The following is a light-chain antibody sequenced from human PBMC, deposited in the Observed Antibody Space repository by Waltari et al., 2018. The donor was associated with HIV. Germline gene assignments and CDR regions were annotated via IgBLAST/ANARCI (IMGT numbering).Light chain of an antibody. Sequence: SSELTQPPSVSVSPGQTATISCSGNALSKQYAYWYQQKPGQAPVVVIFKDTGRPSGYPERFSGSSTGTAVTLTIRGVQAEDEADYCCQSTDNSEDMIFGGGTKLAVL. CDR3: QSTDNSEDMI. V-gene: IGLV3-25*03. J-gene: IGLJ2*01. CDR2: KDT. CDR1: ALSKQY.